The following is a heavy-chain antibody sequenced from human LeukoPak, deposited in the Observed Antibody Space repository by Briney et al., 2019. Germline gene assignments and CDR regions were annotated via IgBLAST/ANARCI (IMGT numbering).Heavy chain of an antibody. Sequence: SENLSLTCTVSGYSISSGYYWGWIRQPPGKGLEWIGSIYHSGTTFYNPSLKSRVTISVDTSKNQFSLKLSSVTAADTAVYYCAKSSNWFDKPPFDYWGQGTLVTVSS. CDR3: AKSSNWFDKPPFDY. D-gene: IGHD6-13*01. J-gene: IGHJ4*02. CDR2: IYHSGTT. V-gene: IGHV4-38-2*02. CDR1: GYSISSGYY.